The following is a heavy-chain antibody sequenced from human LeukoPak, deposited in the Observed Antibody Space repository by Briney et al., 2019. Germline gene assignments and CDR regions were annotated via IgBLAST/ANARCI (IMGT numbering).Heavy chain of an antibody. V-gene: IGHV4-59*01. CDR3: ARDRGNYFDY. D-gene: IGHD6-13*01. CDR2: ISYSGTT. Sequence: PSETLSLTCTGSVGSISSYYCSCIRQPPWKGLEWIGYISYSGTTNYNPSLKSRVTISVAPSKNQFSLKLRSVTAPDTAVYYCARDRGNYFDYWGQGTLVNVSS. J-gene: IGHJ4*02. CDR1: VGSISSYY.